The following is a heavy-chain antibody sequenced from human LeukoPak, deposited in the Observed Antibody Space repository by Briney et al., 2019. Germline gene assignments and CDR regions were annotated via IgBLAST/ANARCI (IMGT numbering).Heavy chain of an antibody. CDR3: ARDQVMITFGGPSSMDV. D-gene: IGHD3-16*01. J-gene: IGHJ6*02. CDR1: GGSISSYY. Sequence: SETLSLTCTVSGGSISSYYWSWIRQPPGKGLEWIGSIYHSGSTYYNPSLKGRVTISVDTSKNQFSLKLSSVTAADTAVYCCARDQVMITFGGPSSMDVWGQGTTVTVSS. CDR2: IYHSGST. V-gene: IGHV4-38-2*02.